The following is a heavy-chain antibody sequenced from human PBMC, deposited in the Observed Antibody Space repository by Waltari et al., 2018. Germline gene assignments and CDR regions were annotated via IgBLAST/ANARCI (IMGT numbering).Heavy chain of an antibody. CDR2: INHSESN. D-gene: IGHD6-6*01. V-gene: IGHV4-34*01. CDR1: GGSFSGYY. CDR3: ARGIAARPARTYYYYYYMDV. Sequence: QVQLQQWGAGLLKPSETLSLTCAVYGGSFSGYYWSWIRQPPGKGLEWIGEINHSESNNYNPPLTSRATISVDTSKKQSSLKVSSVTAADTDVYDCARGIAARPARTYYYYYYMDVWGKGTTVTVSS. J-gene: IGHJ6*03.